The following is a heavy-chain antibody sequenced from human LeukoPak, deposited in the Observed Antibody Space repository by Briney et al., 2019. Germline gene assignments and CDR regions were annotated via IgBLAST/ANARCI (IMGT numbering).Heavy chain of an antibody. J-gene: IGHJ4*02. Sequence: PGRSLRLSCAASGFTFSSYSMHWVRQAPGKGLEWVAVIWYDGSNKYYADSVKGRFTISRDNSKNTLYLQMNSLRAEDTAVYYCARSGRQLWSYYFDYWGQGTLVTVSS. CDR3: ARSGRQLWSYYFDY. CDR2: IWYDGSNK. D-gene: IGHD5-18*01. CDR1: GFTFSSYS. V-gene: IGHV3-33*01.